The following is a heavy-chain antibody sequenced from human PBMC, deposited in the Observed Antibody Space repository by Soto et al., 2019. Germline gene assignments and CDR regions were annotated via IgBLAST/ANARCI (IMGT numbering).Heavy chain of an antibody. CDR2: IRSNTNSYAT. D-gene: IGHD3-3*01. CDR3: ALVIGAYDFCNGVTDY. J-gene: IGHJ4*01. CDR1: GFTFSGYA. Sequence: EVQLVESGGGLVQPGGSLKLSCAASGFTFSGYAMHWVRQASGKGLEWVGRIRSNTNSYATEYAASVKGRFTISRDDSKLNVYLQINSLKTEDSAVYYCALVIGAYDFCNGVTDYWGHGTLVTVSS. V-gene: IGHV3-73*01.